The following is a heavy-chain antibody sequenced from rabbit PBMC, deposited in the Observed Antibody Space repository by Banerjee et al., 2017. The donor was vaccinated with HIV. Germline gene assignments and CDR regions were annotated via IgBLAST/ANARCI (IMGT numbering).Heavy chain of an antibody. V-gene: IGHV1S40*01. D-gene: IGHD6-1*01. CDR3: ASNYAYGGYGYGHNL. CDR1: GFTLSSYW. Sequence: QSLEESGGDLVKPGASLTLTCTASGFTLSSYWMCWVRQAPGRGLEWIACIYTGSDNAYYASWAKGRFTVSKTSSTTVTLQMTSLTAADTATYFCASNYAYGGYGYGHNLWGQGTLVTVS. J-gene: IGHJ4*01. CDR2: IYTGSDNA.